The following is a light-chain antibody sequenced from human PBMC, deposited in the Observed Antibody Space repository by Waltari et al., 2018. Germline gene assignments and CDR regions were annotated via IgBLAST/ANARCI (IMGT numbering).Light chain of an antibody. CDR1: QSVTRT. Sequence: EIVLTQYPGTLSSSPGESVTLSCRASQSVTRTLAWYQQKPGQSPRLLIYDASTRATGIPDRFSGSGSGTDFSLTISSLEPEDFAVYYCQKYGTLPATFGQGTKVEIK. V-gene: IGKV3-20*01. CDR2: DAS. J-gene: IGKJ1*01. CDR3: QKYGTLPAT.